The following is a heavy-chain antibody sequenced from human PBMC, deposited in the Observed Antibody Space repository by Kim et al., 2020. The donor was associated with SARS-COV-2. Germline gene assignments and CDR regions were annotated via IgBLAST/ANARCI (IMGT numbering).Heavy chain of an antibody. CDR1: GYTFTGYY. J-gene: IGHJ4*02. CDR2: INPNSGGT. CDR3: ARATVDFWSGYYFDY. D-gene: IGHD3-3*01. V-gene: IGHV1-2*02. Sequence: ASVKVSRKASGYTFTGYYMHWVRQAPGQGLEWMGWINPNSGGTNYAQKFQGRVTMTRDTSISTAYMELSRLRSDDTAVYYCARATVDFWSGYYFDYWGQGTLVTVSS.